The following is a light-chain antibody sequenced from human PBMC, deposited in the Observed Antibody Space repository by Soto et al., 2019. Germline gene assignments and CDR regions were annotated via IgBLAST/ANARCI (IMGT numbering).Light chain of an antibody. J-gene: IGLJ1*01. CDR1: SSDVGGYNY. Sequence: QSVLTQPASVSGSPGQSITISCTGTSSDVGGYNYVSWCQQHPGKAPKLMIYDVSNRPSGVSNRFSGSKSGNTASLTIFGLLAEDEADYYCGSHRSSSTVYVFGTGTKVTV. CDR3: GSHRSSSTVYV. V-gene: IGLV2-14*01. CDR2: DVS.